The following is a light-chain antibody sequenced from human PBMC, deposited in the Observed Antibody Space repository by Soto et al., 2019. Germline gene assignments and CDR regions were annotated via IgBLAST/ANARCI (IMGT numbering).Light chain of an antibody. CDR2: GAS. V-gene: IGKV3-20*01. CDR3: QQYGSSQWT. CDR1: QSVSSSY. Sequence: EIVLTQSPGTLSLSPGERATLSCRASQSVSSSYLAWYQQKPGQAPRLLIYGASSRATGIPDRFSGSGSGTDFTLTISRREPEEFAVYYCQQYGSSQWTFGQGTKVEIK. J-gene: IGKJ1*01.